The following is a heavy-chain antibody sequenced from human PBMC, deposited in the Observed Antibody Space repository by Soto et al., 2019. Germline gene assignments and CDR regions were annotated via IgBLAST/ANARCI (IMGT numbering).Heavy chain of an antibody. Sequence: QVQLVESGGGVVQPGRSLRLSCAASGFTFSSYGMHWVRQAPGKGLEWVAVIWYDGSNKYYAYFVKGRFTISRDNSKNTLYLQMNSLRDEDTAVYYCASRSPALDYWGQGTLVTVSS. V-gene: IGHV3-33*01. D-gene: IGHD2-2*01. CDR2: IWYDGSNK. CDR1: GFTFSSYG. CDR3: ASRSPALDY. J-gene: IGHJ4*02.